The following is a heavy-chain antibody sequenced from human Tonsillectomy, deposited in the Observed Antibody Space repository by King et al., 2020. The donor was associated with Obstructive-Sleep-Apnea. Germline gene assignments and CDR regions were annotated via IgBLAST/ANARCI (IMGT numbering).Heavy chain of an antibody. V-gene: IGHV4-34*01. CDR2: INHSGST. CDR3: ARGLGQLWLKRYYYGMDV. CDR1: GGSFSGYY. D-gene: IGHD5-18*01. Sequence: VQLQQWGAGLLKPSETLSLTCAVYGGSFSGYYWSWTRQPPGKGLEWIGEINHSGSTNYNPSLKSRVTISLDTSKNQFSLKLSSLTAADTAVHYCARGLGQLWLKRYYYGMDVWGQGTTVTVSS. J-gene: IGHJ6*02.